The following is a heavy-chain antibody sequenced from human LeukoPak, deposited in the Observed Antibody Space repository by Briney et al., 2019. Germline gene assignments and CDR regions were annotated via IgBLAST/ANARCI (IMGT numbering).Heavy chain of an antibody. Sequence: GGSLRLSCAASGFTFSSYGMHWVRQAPGKGLEWVAFIRYDGSNKYYADSVKGRFTISRDNSKNTLYLQMNSLRAEDTAVYYCAKDFSGHSYGHFDYWGQGTLVTVSS. D-gene: IGHD5-18*01. J-gene: IGHJ4*02. CDR1: GFTFSSYG. CDR2: IRYDGSNK. V-gene: IGHV3-30*02. CDR3: AKDFSGHSYGHFDY.